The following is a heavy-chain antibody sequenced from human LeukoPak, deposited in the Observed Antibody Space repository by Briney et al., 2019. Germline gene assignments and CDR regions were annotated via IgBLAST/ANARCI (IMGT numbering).Heavy chain of an antibody. CDR2: ISYDGSNK. CDR1: GFTFSSYG. J-gene: IGHJ6*02. Sequence: GGSLRLSCAASGFTFSSYGMHWVRQAPGKGPEWVAVISYDGSNKYYADSVKGRFTISRDNSKNTLYLQMNSLRAEDTAVYYCARVRAPAYGMDVWGQGTTVTVSS. CDR3: ARVRAPAYGMDV. V-gene: IGHV3-30*03.